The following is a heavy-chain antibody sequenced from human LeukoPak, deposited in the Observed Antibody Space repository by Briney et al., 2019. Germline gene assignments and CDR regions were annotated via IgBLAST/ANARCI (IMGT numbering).Heavy chain of an antibody. J-gene: IGHJ6*03. Sequence: SETLSLTCTVYGGSISSYYWSWIRQPPGKGLEWIGYIYYSGSTNYNPSPKSRVTISVDTSKNQFTLKLSSVTAADTAVYYCARVRDGYNYYYYYYMDVWGKGTTVTVS. CDR2: IYYSGST. D-gene: IGHD5-24*01. V-gene: IGHV4-59*01. CDR3: ARVRDGYNYYYYYYMDV. CDR1: GGSISSYY.